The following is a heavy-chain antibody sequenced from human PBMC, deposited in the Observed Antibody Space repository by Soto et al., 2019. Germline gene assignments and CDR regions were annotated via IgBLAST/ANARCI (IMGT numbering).Heavy chain of an antibody. J-gene: IGHJ4*02. CDR3: ARGWGSYHFDY. CDR2: IYYSGST. Sequence: PSETLSLTCTVSGGSISSGGYYWSWIRQHPGKGLEWIGYIYYSGSTYYNPSLKSRVTISVDTSKNQFSLKLSSVTAEDTAVYYCARGWGSYHFDYWGQGTLVTVSS. V-gene: IGHV4-31*03. D-gene: IGHD1-26*01. CDR1: GGSISSGGYY.